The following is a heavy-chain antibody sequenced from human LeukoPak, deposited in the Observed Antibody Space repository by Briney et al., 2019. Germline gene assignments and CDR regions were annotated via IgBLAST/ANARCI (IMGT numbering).Heavy chain of an antibody. J-gene: IGHJ4*02. CDR2: IYTGGTT. Sequence: SETLSLTCTVSGGSTSNHFWSWIRQPPGKGLEWIGNIYTGGTTNYNPSLKGGVTISIDTSKNQLSLHLASVTAADTAVYYCTKATKWLAFDDWGRGTLVTVSS. V-gene: IGHV4-59*11. CDR3: TKATKWLAFDD. D-gene: IGHD6-19*01. CDR1: GGSTSNHF.